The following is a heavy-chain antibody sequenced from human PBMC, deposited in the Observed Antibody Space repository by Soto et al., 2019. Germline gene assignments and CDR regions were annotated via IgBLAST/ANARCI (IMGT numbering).Heavy chain of an antibody. J-gene: IGHJ2*01. CDR3: AKDICHPAYGDYVSVCGYFDL. D-gene: IGHD4-17*01. CDR2: ISWNSGSI. V-gene: IGHV3-9*01. CDR1: GFTFDDYA. Sequence: GGSLRLSCAASGFTFDDYAMHWVRQAPGKGLEWVSGISWNSGSIGYADSVKGRFTISRDNAKNSLYLQMNSLRAEDTALYYCAKDICHPAYGDYVSVCGYFDLWGRGTLVTVSS.